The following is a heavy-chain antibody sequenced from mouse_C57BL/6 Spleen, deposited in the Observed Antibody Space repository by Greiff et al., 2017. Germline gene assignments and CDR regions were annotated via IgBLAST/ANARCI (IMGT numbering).Heavy chain of an antibody. J-gene: IGHJ1*03. CDR1: GYTFTSYW. D-gene: IGHD1-1*01. V-gene: IGHV1-53*01. Sequence: VQLQQPGTELVKPGASVKLSCKASGYTFTSYWMHWVKQRPGQGLEWIGNINPSNGGTKYNAKFKSKATLTVDKSSSTAYMQLSSLTSEDSAVYYCAKRHYYGSSYEDFDVWGTGTTVTVSS. CDR3: AKRHYYGSSYEDFDV. CDR2: INPSNGGT.